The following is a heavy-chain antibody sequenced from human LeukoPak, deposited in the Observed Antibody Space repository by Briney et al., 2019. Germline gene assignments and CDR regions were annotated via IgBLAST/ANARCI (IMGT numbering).Heavy chain of an antibody. J-gene: IGHJ4*02. V-gene: IGHV3-23*01. D-gene: IGHD3-3*01. CDR3: ARVGDYDFWSGYYFDY. CDR2: ISGSGGST. CDR1: GFTFSSYA. Sequence: QPGGSLRLSCAASGFTFSSYAMSWVRQAPGKGLEWVSAISGSGGSTYYADSVKGRFTISRDNSKNTLYLQMNSLRAEDTAVYYCARVGDYDFWSGYYFDYWGQGTLVTVSS.